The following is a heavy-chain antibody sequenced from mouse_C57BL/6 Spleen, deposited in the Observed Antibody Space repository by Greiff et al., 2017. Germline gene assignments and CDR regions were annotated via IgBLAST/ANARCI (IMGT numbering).Heavy chain of an antibody. V-gene: IGHV1-52*01. CDR3: ARSGYGSSYPHCDY. Sequence: QVQPQQPGAELVRPGSSVKLSCKASGYTFTSYWMHWVKQRPIQGLEWIGNIDPSDSETHYNQKFKDKATLTVDKSSSTAYMQLSSLTSEDSAVYYCARSGYGSSYPHCDYWGQGTTLTVSS. CDR1: GYTFTSYW. D-gene: IGHD1-1*01. J-gene: IGHJ2*01. CDR2: IDPSDSET.